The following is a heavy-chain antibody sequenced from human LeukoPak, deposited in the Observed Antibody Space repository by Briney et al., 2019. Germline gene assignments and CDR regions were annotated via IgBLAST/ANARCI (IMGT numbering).Heavy chain of an antibody. V-gene: IGHV4-59*01. J-gene: IGHJ4*02. Sequence: SETLSLTCTGSGGSINSYYWSWIRQPPGKGLEWIGYIYYSGSTNYNPSLKSRVTMSVDTSKNQFSLKLSSMTAADTAMYYCATLGSVDYWGQGTLVTVSS. CDR3: ATLGSVDY. CDR1: GGSINSYY. D-gene: IGHD3-16*01. CDR2: IYYSGST.